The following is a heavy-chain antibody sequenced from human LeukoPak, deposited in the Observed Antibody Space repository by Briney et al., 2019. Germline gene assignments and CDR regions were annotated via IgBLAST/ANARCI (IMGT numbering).Heavy chain of an antibody. D-gene: IGHD6-13*01. J-gene: IGHJ6*02. CDR1: GGSVSSGSYY. V-gene: IGHV4-61*01. Sequence: SETLSLTCTVSGGSVSSGSYYWSWIRQPPGKGLEWIGYIYYSGSTNYNPSLKGRVTISVDTSKNQFSLKLSSVTAADTAVYYCAREAAGSGWAYYYGMDVWGQGTTVTVSS. CDR3: AREAAGSGWAYYYGMDV. CDR2: IYYSGST.